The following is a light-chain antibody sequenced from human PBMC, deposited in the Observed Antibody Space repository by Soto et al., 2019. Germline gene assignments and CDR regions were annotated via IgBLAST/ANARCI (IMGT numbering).Light chain of an antibody. Sequence: QSALTQPASVSGSPGQSITISCTGTSNDVGGYNYVSWYQKHPGKAPKLVIYDVSHRPSGVSNRFSGSKSANTASLTVSGLQAEDEADYYCSSYTSGSAFVLFGGGTQLTVL. CDR3: SSYTSGSAFVL. J-gene: IGLJ2*01. V-gene: IGLV2-14*03. CDR2: DVS. CDR1: SNDVGGYNY.